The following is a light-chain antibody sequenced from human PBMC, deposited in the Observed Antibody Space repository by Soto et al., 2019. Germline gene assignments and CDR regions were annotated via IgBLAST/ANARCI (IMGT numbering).Light chain of an antibody. CDR3: SSYTSSSTS. V-gene: IGLV2-14*01. J-gene: IGLJ1*01. Sequence: QSVLTQPASVSGSPGQSITISCTGTSSDVGGYNYVSWYQQHPGKAPKLMIYDVSNRPSGVSNRFSGSKSGNTASLTISGLQXEDEADYYCSSYTSSSTSFGTGTKVTVL. CDR1: SSDVGGYNY. CDR2: DVS.